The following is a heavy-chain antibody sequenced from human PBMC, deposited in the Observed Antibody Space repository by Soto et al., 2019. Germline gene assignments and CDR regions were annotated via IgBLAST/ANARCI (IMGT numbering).Heavy chain of an antibody. V-gene: IGHV4-59*01. CDR3: ARETRMLYFDY. D-gene: IGHD3-10*02. CDR2: VFYSGGT. J-gene: IGHJ4*02. CDR1: DGSISNYY. Sequence: PSETLSLTCTVSDGSISNYYWTWIRQPPGKGLEWIGYVFYSGGTNYNPSLKSRVTISVDTSKNQFSLTLRSVTAADTGVYFCARETRMLYFDYWGQGTLVTVSS.